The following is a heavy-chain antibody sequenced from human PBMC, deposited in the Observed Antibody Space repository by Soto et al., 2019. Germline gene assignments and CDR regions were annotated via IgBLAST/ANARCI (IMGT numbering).Heavy chain of an antibody. J-gene: IGHJ3*02. CDR1: GFTFDDYA. CDR3: AKDMSHATMIVGPRPRAFDI. V-gene: IGHV3-9*01. CDR2: ISWNSGSI. Sequence: GGSLRLSCAASGFTFDDYAMHWVRQAPGKGLEWVSGISWNSGSIGYADSVKGRFTISRDNAKNSLYLQMNSLRAEDTALYYCAKDMSHATMIVGPRPRAFDIWGQGTMVTVSS. D-gene: IGHD3-22*01.